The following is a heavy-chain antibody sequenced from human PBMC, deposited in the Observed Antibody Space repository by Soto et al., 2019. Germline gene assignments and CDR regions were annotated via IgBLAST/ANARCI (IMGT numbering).Heavy chain of an antibody. CDR3: ARSRSGAVADSFDF. V-gene: IGHV3-30*04. Sequence: QVQVVESGGGVVQPGRSLRLSCAASGFTFSRYAIHWVRQAPGKGLGWVAVISRDGSNKYNVDSVKGRFTISRDNSKNILYLQMNGLRNDDSAVYYCARSRSGAVADSFDFWGQGTLVTVSS. CDR2: ISRDGSNK. J-gene: IGHJ4*02. CDR1: GFTFSRYA. D-gene: IGHD3-10*01.